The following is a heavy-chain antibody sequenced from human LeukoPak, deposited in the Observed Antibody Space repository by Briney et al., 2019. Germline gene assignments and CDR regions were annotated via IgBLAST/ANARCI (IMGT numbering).Heavy chain of an antibody. Sequence: GGSLRLSCAASGFTFSSYNMNWVRQAPGKGLEWVSSISSSSSYIYYADSVRGRFTISRDNAKNSLYLQMNSLRAEDTAAYYCARGRDGSQSPIDDWGQGTLVTVSS. CDR2: ISSSSSYI. J-gene: IGHJ4*02. V-gene: IGHV3-21*01. CDR1: GFTFSSYN. CDR3: ARGRDGSQSPIDD. D-gene: IGHD5-24*01.